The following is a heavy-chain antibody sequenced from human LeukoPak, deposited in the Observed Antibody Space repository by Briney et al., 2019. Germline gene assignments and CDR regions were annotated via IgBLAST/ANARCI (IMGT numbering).Heavy chain of an antibody. V-gene: IGHV4-59*01. CDR1: GGSISSYY. CDR3: ARINYDFWSGYSMGFDY. D-gene: IGHD3-3*01. CDR2: IYYSGST. J-gene: IGHJ4*02. Sequence: PSETLSLTCTVSGGSISSYYWSWIRQPPGKGLEWIGYIYYSGSTNYNPSLKSRVTISVDTSKNQFSLKLSSVTAADTAVYYCARINYDFWSGYSMGFDYWGQGTLVTVSS.